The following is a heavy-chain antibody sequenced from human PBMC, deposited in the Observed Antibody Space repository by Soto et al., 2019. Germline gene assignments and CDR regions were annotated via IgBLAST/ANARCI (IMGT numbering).Heavy chain of an antibody. Sequence: QVQLQESGPGLVKPSQILSLTCTVSGGSIRSGGYYWNWIRQHPGKGLEWIGYIYYIGSTYYNLSLKRRVTISLDTSKNQFSLKLSSVTAADPAVYYCARSVFPWGQGTLVTVSS. CDR3: ARSVFP. CDR2: IYYIGST. CDR1: GGSIRSGGYY. V-gene: IGHV4-31*03. J-gene: IGHJ5*02.